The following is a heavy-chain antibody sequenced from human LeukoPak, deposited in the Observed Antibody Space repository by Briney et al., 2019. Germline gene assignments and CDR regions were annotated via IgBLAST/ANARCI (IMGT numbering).Heavy chain of an antibody. CDR3: ARERGGYCTNGVCYSYLTYCFDY. Sequence: GGSLRLSCAASGFTFSDYYMSWIRQAPGKGLEWVANIKQDGSEKYYVDSVKGRFTISRDNAKNSLYLQMNSLRAEDTAVYYCARERGGYCTNGVCYSYLTYCFDYWGQGTLVTVSS. CDR2: IKQDGSEK. D-gene: IGHD2-8*01. V-gene: IGHV3-7*01. CDR1: GFTFSDYY. J-gene: IGHJ4*02.